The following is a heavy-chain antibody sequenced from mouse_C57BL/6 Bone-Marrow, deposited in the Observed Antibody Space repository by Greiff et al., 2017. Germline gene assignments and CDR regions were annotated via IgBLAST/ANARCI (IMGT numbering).Heavy chain of an antibody. D-gene: IGHD1-1*02. V-gene: IGHV1-69*01. J-gene: IGHJ3*01. CDR1: GYTFTSYW. CDR2: IDPSDSYT. CDR3: AGCGCYSWFAY. Sequence: QVQLQQPGAELVKPGASVKLSCKASGYTFTSYWMHWVKQRPGQGLEWIGEIDPSDSYTNYNQKFKGKSTLTIDKSSSTAYMQLSSLTSEDSAVYYCAGCGCYSWFAYWGQGTLVTVSA.